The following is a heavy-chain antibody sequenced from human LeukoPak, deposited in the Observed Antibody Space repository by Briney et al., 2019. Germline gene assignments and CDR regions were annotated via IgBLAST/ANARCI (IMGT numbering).Heavy chain of an antibody. V-gene: IGHV3-30*02. D-gene: IGHD2-15*01. CDR2: LRHDGSNI. CDR1: GFNFKEHG. CDR3: ARTERPARYEAILSHMDV. J-gene: IGHJ6*03. Sequence: PGGSLRLSCTASGFNFKEHGMHWVRQAPGKGLEWVAFLRHDGSNIHYADSVKGRFTISRDNAKNSLYLQMNSLRVEDTAVYYCARTERPARYEAILSHMDVWGKGTTVTVSS.